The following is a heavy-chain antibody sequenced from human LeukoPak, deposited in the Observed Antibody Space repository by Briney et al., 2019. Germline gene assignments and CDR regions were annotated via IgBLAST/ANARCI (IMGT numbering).Heavy chain of an antibody. Sequence: GGSLRLSCAASGFTFSSYWMSSVRQAPGRGLGWVADIKQDGTQKYYVDSVEGRITISRDNVKNSLYLQMNSLRVEDTAVYYCARVCGSDCSQAFDIWGQGKMVTVSS. J-gene: IGHJ3*02. D-gene: IGHD2-21*02. CDR2: IKQDGTQK. CDR1: GFTFSSYW. CDR3: ARVCGSDCSQAFDI. V-gene: IGHV3-7*01.